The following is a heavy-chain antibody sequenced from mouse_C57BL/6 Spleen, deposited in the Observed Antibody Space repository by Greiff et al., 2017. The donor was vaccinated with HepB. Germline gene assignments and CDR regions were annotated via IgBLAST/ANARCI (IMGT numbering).Heavy chain of an antibody. CDR2: ISDGGSYT. V-gene: IGHV5-4*03. Sequence: EVKVVESGGGLVKPGGSLKLSCAASGFTFSSYAMSWVRQTPEKRLEWVATISDGGSYTYYPDNVKGRFTISRDNAKNNLYLQMSHLKSEDTAMYYCACYYGSSRSAMDYWGQGTSVTVSS. CDR1: GFTFSSYA. CDR3: ACYYGSSRSAMDY. J-gene: IGHJ4*01. D-gene: IGHD1-1*01.